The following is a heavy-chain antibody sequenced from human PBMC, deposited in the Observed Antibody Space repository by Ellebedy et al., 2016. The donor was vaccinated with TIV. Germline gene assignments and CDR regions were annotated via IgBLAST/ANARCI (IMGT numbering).Heavy chain of an antibody. CDR2: ISGSGGST. V-gene: IGHV3-23*01. CDR1: GFTFSSYA. J-gene: IGHJ4*02. CDR3: ARDRRELPDY. D-gene: IGHD1-26*01. Sequence: GESLKISCAASGFTFSSYAMSWVRQAPGKGLEWVSAISGSGGSTYYADSVKGRFTISRDNSKNTLYLQMNSLRAEDTAVYYCARDRRELPDYWGQGTLVTVSS.